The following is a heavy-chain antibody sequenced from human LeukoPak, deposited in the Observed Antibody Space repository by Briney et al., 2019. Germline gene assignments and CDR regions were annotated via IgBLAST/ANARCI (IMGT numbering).Heavy chain of an antibody. CDR3: ASPYYYDGSSYYHFFDH. V-gene: IGHV3-30*04. CDR2: ISYDGSNE. Sequence: GSLRLSCAASGFTFSSYVMHWVRQAPGKGLEWVAIISYDGSNEYYADSVKGRFTISRDNSKNTLYLQMNSLRAADTAVYYCASPYYYDGSSYYHFFDHWGQGTLVTVSS. D-gene: IGHD3-22*01. CDR1: GFTFSSYV. J-gene: IGHJ4*02.